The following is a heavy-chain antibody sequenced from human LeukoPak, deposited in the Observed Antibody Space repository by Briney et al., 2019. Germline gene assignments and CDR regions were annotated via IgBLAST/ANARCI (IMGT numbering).Heavy chain of an antibody. CDR1: GGTFSSYA. Sequence: ASVKVSCTASGGTFSSYAISWVRQAPGQGLEWMGGIIPIFGTANYAQKFQGRVTITADESTSTAYMELSSLRSEDTAVYYCARDLMFYYYDSSGPNAFDIWGQGTMVTVSS. D-gene: IGHD3-22*01. J-gene: IGHJ3*02. CDR2: IIPIFGTA. V-gene: IGHV1-69*13. CDR3: ARDLMFYYYDSSGPNAFDI.